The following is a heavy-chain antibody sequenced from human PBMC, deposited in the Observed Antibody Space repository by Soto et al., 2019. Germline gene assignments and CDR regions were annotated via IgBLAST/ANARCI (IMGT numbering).Heavy chain of an antibody. CDR1: GGSISSGGYS. J-gene: IGHJ4*02. Sequence: QLQLQESGSGLVKPSQTLSLTCAVSGGSISSGGYSWTWIRQPPGKGLECIGYIYHSGSTYYNPSLKSRVPXXAXRXXNQSSRKLSAVTAADTAVYYCATVDCTGGSCYCDSWGQGTLVTVSS. CDR3: ATVDCTGGSCYCDS. V-gene: IGHV4-30-2*01. CDR2: IYHSGST. D-gene: IGHD2-8*02.